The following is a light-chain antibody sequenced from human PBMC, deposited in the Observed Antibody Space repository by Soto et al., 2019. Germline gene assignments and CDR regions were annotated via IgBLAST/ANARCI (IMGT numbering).Light chain of an antibody. Sequence: DIQMTQSPSTLSASVGDRVTLTCRARQSITDWLAWYQQKPGKAPKFLIYKASNLEGGVPSRFSGSGSGTEFTLSISSVQPDDFATYYCQYWDNYSWTFGQGTKLEIK. CDR2: KAS. CDR3: QYWDNYSWT. V-gene: IGKV1-5*03. CDR1: QSITDW. J-gene: IGKJ1*01.